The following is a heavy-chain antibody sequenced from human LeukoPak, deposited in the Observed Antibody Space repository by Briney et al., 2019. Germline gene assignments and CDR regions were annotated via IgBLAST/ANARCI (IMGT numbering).Heavy chain of an antibody. J-gene: IGHJ3*02. CDR1: GFTFSSYA. D-gene: IGHD3-22*01. CDR3: AKDYYYDSRGYVFDI. Sequence: PGGSLRLSCAASGFTFSSYAMSWVRQAPGKGLEWVSAISGSGGSTYYADSVKGRFTISRDNSKNTLYLQMNSLRAGDTAVYYCAKDYYYDSRGYVFDIWGQGTMVTVSS. CDR2: ISGSGGST. V-gene: IGHV3-23*01.